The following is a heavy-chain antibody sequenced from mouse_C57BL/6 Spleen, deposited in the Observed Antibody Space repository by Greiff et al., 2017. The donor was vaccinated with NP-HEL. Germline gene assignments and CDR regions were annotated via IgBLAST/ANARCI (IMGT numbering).Heavy chain of an antibody. V-gene: IGHV5-6*01. CDR2: ISSGGSYT. D-gene: IGHD1-1*01. CDR3: ARAYYGSSNWYFDV. J-gene: IGHJ1*03. CDR1: GFTFSSYG. Sequence: EVKVVESGGDLVKPGGSLKLSCAASGFTFSSYGMSWVRQTPDKRLEWVATISSGGSYTYYPDSVKGRFTISRDNAKNTLYLQMSSLKSEDTAMYYCARAYYGSSNWYFDVWGTGTTVTVSS.